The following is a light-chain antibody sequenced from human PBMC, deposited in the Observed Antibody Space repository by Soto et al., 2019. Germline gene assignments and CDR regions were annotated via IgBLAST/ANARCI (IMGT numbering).Light chain of an antibody. CDR2: DVS. Sequence: QSALTQPASVSGSPGQSITISCTGTSGDVGGYNYVSWYQQHPGKAPKLMIYDVSNRPSGVSNRFSGYKSGNTASLTISGLQAEDEADYYCSSYTSSRPWVFGGGTKVTVL. V-gene: IGLV2-14*01. CDR1: SGDVGGYNY. CDR3: SSYTSSRPWV. J-gene: IGLJ3*02.